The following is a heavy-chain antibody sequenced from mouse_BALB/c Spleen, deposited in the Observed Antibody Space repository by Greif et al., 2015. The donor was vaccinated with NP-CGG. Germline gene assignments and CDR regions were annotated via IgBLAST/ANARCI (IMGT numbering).Heavy chain of an antibody. CDR1: GDSITSGY. V-gene: IGHV3-8*02. D-gene: IGHD1-1*01. CDR2: ISYCGST. J-gene: IGHJ2*01. Sequence: EVMLVESGPSLVKPSQTLSLTCSVTGDSITSGYWNWIRKFPGNKLEYMGYISYCGSTYYNPSLKSRISITRDTSKNXYYLQLNSVTTEDTATYYCARYYYGSSYYFDYWGQGTTLTVSS. CDR3: ARYYYGSSYYFDY.